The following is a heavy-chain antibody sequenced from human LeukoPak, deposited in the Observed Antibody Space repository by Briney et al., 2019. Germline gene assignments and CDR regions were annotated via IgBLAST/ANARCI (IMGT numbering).Heavy chain of an antibody. V-gene: IGHV1-69*13. CDR1: GGTFSSYA. CDR3: ARARCGGDCYLDY. CDR2: IIPIFGTA. D-gene: IGHD2-21*02. J-gene: IGHJ4*02. Sequence: SVKVSCTAPGGTFSSYAISWVRQAPGQGLEWMGGIIPIFGTANYAQKFQGRVTITADESTSTAYMELSSLRSEDTAVYYCARARCGGDCYLDYWGQGTLVTVSS.